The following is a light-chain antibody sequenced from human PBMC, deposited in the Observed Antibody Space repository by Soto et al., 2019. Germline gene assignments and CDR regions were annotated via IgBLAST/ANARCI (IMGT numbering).Light chain of an antibody. CDR3: SSYTSSNTQV. V-gene: IGLV2-14*03. CDR2: DVS. CDR1: SSDVGGYNY. J-gene: IGLJ1*01. Sequence: QSALNQPASGSGSPGQSITISCTGTSSDVGGYNYVSWYQHHSGKAPKVMIYDVSNRPSGVSNRFSGSKSGNTASLTISGLQGEDEADYYCSSYTSSNTQVFGTGTKVTVL.